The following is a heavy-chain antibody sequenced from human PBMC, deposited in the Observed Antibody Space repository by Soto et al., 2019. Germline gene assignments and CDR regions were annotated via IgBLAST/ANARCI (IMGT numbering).Heavy chain of an antibody. Sequence: QVQLVESGGGLVKPGGCLRFSCAASGLTSTDYYINWIRQAPGKGLERVSYISHSGSTIYYADSVKGRFTISRDNAKNSLYLQMNSLRVEVTAIYYCARVNDYVGYCGQATLVTVSS. J-gene: IGHJ4*02. V-gene: IGHV3-11*01. CDR2: ISHSGSTI. CDR3: ARVNDYVGY. CDR1: GLTSTDYY.